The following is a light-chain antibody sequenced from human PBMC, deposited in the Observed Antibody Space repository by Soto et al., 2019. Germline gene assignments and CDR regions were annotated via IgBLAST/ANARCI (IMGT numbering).Light chain of an antibody. V-gene: IGKV2-30*01. CDR3: MQGSHWPYT. Sequence: VVMTQSPMSLPVTLGQPASISCTSSQSLVYRDGNTYLTWFHQRPGQPPRRLIYKVSNRDSGVTDRFNGSGSASDVTLKISSVSPEDVALDYCMQGSHWPYTFDQGTKLEIK. CDR1: QSLVYRDGNTY. CDR2: KVS. J-gene: IGKJ2*01.